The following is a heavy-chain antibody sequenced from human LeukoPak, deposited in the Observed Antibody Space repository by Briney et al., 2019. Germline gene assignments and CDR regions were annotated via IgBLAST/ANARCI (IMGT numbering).Heavy chain of an antibody. CDR3: ARVDDSSGYYFYLGSYNWFDP. Sequence: GGSLRLSCAASGFTFSSYWMSWVRQAPGKGLEWVANIKQDGSEKYYVDSVKGRFTISRDNAKNSLYLQMNSLRAEDTAVYYCARVDDSSGYYFYLGSYNWFDPWGQGTLVTVPS. J-gene: IGHJ5*02. CDR2: IKQDGSEK. D-gene: IGHD3-22*01. CDR1: GFTFSSYW. V-gene: IGHV3-7*01.